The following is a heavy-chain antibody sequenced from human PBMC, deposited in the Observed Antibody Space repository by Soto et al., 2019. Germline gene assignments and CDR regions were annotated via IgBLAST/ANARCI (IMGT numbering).Heavy chain of an antibody. V-gene: IGHV4-30-4*01. CDR2: IYYSGST. CDR3: ARFRFGAYYYDSSGYCTFDY. D-gene: IGHD3-22*01. J-gene: IGHJ4*02. CDR1: GGSISSGDYY. Sequence: LSLTCSVCGGSISSGDYYCSLIRQPPWKGLEWIVYIYYSGSTYYNPSLKSRVTISVDTSKNQFSLKLSSVTAADTAVYYCARFRFGAYYYDSSGYCTFDYWGQGTLVTVSS.